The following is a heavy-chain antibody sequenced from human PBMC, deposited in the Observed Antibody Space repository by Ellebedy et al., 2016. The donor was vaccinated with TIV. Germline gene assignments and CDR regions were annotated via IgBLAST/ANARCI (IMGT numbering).Heavy chain of an antibody. CDR3: AKISGIYYNDY. J-gene: IGHJ4*02. CDR2: IWNDGGKK. V-gene: IGHV3-33*06. Sequence: GESLKISCAASGYIFSSYGMNWVRQAPGKGLEWVAVIWNDGGKKYYADSVKGRFTISRDNSKNMVYLQMNSLRDEDTAVYYCAKISGIYYNDYWGQGTLVTVSS. D-gene: IGHD1-26*01. CDR1: GYIFSSYG.